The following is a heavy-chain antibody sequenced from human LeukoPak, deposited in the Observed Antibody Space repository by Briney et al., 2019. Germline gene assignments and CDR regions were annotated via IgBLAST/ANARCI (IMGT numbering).Heavy chain of an antibody. V-gene: IGHV3-74*03. J-gene: IGHJ6*02. CDR1: GFTFSTYW. CDR3: ARGHHGMEV. Sequence: GGSLRLSCAASGFTFSTYWMHWVRQAPGKGLVWVSRIKSDGSATTYADFVKGRFTISRDNAKNSLFLQMNSLRAEDTAVYYCARGHHGMEVWGRGTTVTVSS. CDR2: IKSDGSAT.